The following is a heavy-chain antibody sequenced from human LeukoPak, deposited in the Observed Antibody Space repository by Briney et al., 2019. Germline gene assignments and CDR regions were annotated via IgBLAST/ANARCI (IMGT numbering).Heavy chain of an antibody. CDR2: ISYDGSDK. D-gene: IGHD3-10*02. Sequence: GGSLRLSCAASGFTFSSYAMHWVRQAPGKGLEWVAVISYDGSDKYYADSVKGRFTISRDNSKNTLYLQMNSLRAEGTAVYYCARTLVGDTVLVFGYWGRGTLVTVSS. V-gene: IGHV3-30-3*01. J-gene: IGHJ4*02. CDR1: GFTFSSYA. CDR3: ARTLVGDTVLVFGY.